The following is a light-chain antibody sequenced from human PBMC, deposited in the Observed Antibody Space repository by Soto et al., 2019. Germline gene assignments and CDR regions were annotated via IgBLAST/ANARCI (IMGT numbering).Light chain of an antibody. CDR1: QSVSSSF. CDR3: QQYGSSPRT. Sequence: EIVLTQSPGTLSLSPGERATLSCRASQSVSSSFLAWYQQKPGQAPSLLIYGTSSRATGIPDRFSGSGSGTDFTLPISRLEPEDFAVYYCQQYGSSPRTFGQGTKVEIK. J-gene: IGKJ1*01. V-gene: IGKV3-20*01. CDR2: GTS.